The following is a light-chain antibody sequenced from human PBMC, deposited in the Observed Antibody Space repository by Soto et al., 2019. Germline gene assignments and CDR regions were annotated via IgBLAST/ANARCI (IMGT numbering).Light chain of an antibody. CDR1: QSVSSSY. CDR3: QQYGSSPPLT. Sequence: EIVLTQSPCTLSLSPGERATLSCRASQSVSSSYLAWYQQKPGQAPRLLIYGASSRATGIPDRFSGSGSVTDFNLNISRLEPEDLAVYYCQQYGSSPPLTFGGGTKVEIK. J-gene: IGKJ4*01. CDR2: GAS. V-gene: IGKV3-20*01.